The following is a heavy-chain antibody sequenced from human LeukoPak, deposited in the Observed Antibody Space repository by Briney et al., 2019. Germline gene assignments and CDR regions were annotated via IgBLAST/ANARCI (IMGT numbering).Heavy chain of an antibody. J-gene: IGHJ2*01. D-gene: IGHD3-22*01. CDR2: IYHRGST. Sequence: SSETLSLTCAVSGGSISSGGYSWSWIRQPPGKGLEWIGHIYHRGSTYYNPSLKSRVTISVDRSKNQFSLKLSSVTAADTAVYYCARTYDSSGYYWYFDLWGRGTLVTVSS. V-gene: IGHV4-30-2*01. CDR3: ARTYDSSGYYWYFDL. CDR1: GGSISSGGYS.